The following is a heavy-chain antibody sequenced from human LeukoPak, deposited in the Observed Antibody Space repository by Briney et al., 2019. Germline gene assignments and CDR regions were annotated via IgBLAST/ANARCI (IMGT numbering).Heavy chain of an antibody. CDR2: IYSGGST. J-gene: IGHJ3*02. Sequence: PSETLSLTCTVSGGSISSSSYYWGWIRQPPGKGLEWVSVIYSGGSTYYADSVKGRFTISRDNSKNTLYLQMNSLRAEDTAVYYCARDPARLNAFDIWGQGTMVTVSS. CDR3: ARDPARLNAFDI. CDR1: GGSISSSSYY. V-gene: IGHV3-66*01. D-gene: IGHD6-6*01.